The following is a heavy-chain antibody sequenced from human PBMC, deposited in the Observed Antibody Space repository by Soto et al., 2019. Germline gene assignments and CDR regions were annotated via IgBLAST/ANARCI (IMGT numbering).Heavy chain of an antibody. CDR3: ANRGNPLMDV. CDR2: IYVSNGYT. Sequence: ASVKVSCKASGGTFSSDGITWVRQAPGQGLEWMGWIYVSNGYTNYAQKFEDRVTLTTDTSTRTVYMELRSLRSDDTAVYYCANRGNPLMDVWGQGTTVTVSS. V-gene: IGHV1-18*01. J-gene: IGHJ6*02. CDR1: GGTFSSDG.